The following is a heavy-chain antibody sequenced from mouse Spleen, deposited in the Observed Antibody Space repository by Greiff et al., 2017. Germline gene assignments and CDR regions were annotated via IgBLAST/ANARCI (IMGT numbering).Heavy chain of an antibody. CDR1: GFTFSSYT. CDR2: ISSGGGNT. Sequence: EVKVVESGGGLVKPGGSLKLSCAASGFTFSSYTMSWVRQTPAKRLEWVATISSGGGNTYYPDSVKGRFTISRDNARNTLYLQMSSLRSEDTAMYYCARQDYFDYWGQGTTLTVSS. V-gene: IGHV5-9*04. J-gene: IGHJ2*01. CDR3: ARQDYFDY.